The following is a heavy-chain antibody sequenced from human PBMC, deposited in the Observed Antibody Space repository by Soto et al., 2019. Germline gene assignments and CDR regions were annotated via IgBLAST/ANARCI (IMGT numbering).Heavy chain of an antibody. D-gene: IGHD4-17*01. CDR3: ARDSAMTTVTIVDF. V-gene: IGHV1-46*01. CDR2: IHPSGGTS. CDR1: GYTFAPYY. Sequence: QVQLVQSGAEVKKPGASVKVSCKASGYTFAPYYIHWVRQAPGQGLEWMGVIHPSGGTSTYAQKFQGRINMAGDTSTGTVFMELSRLRSEDTAIYYCARDSAMTTVTIVDFWGQGTLVAVSS. J-gene: IGHJ4*02.